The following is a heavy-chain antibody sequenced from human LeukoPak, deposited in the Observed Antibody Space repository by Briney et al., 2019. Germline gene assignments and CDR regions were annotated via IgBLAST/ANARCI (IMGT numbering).Heavy chain of an antibody. Sequence: SETLSLTCAVYGGSFTGYYWSWIRQPPGKGLEWIGEINHSVSTNYNPSTKSRVTISGDTSKIQFSLKLSSVTAADTAVYYCARARIVYDLSEQEPIFDYWGQGTLVTVSS. CDR3: ARARIVYDLSEQEPIFDY. J-gene: IGHJ4*02. CDR2: INHSVST. D-gene: IGHD5/OR15-5a*01. V-gene: IGHV4-34*01. CDR1: GGSFTGYY.